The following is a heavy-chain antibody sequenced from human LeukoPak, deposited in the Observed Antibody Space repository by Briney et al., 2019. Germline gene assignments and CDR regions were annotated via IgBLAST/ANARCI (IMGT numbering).Heavy chain of an antibody. CDR2: MHYSGGT. D-gene: IGHD5-18*01. J-gene: IGHJ4*02. Sequence: SSETLSLTCTVSGGSISSYYWSWIRQPPGKGLEWIGYMHYSGGTNYNPSLRSRVTISVDTSKNQFSLKLSSVTAADTAVYYCARDKAGYGDYFDYWGQGTLVTVSS. CDR1: GGSISSYY. CDR3: ARDKAGYGDYFDY. V-gene: IGHV4-59*01.